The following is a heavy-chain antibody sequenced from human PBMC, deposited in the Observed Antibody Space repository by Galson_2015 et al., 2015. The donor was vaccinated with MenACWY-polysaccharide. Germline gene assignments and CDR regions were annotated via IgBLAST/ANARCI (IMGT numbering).Heavy chain of an antibody. CDR3: ARGYSYGYLKYYFDY. CDR2: ISWNSGSI. D-gene: IGHD5-18*01. J-gene: IGHJ4*02. Sequence: LRLSCAASEFTFDDYAMHWGRQAPGKGLEWVSGISWNSGSIGYADSVKGRFTISRDNAKNSLYLQTNSLRAEDTALYYCARGYSYGYLKYYFDYWGQGTLVTVSS. CDR1: EFTFDDYA. V-gene: IGHV3-9*01.